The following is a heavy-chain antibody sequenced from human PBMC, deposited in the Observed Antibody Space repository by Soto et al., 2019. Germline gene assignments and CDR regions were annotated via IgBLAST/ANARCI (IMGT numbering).Heavy chain of an antibody. CDR2: IRSKTNSYAT. J-gene: IGHJ4*02. D-gene: IGHD6-19*01. Sequence: GGSLRLSCGASGFTFGGSAIHWGRQASGKGLEWVGHIRSKTNSYATAYAESVKGRFTISRDDSMNTAYLQMNSLKTEDTAVYFCTRQTDAVQWLVVPTDYNFDYWGQGTLVTVSS. CDR3: TRQTDAVQWLVVPTDYNFDY. V-gene: IGHV3-73*01. CDR1: GFTFGGSA.